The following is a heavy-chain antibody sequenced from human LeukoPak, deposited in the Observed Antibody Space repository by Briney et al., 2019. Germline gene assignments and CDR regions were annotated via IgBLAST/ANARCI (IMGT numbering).Heavy chain of an antibody. D-gene: IGHD6-6*01. V-gene: IGHV1-2*02. CDR2: INPHSGGT. CDR3: ARDPTSIAALGKKNAFDI. J-gene: IGHJ3*02. CDR1: GYTFTGYY. Sequence: ASVKVSCKASGYTFTGYYMHWVRQAPGQGLEWMGWINPHSGGTNYSQKFQGRVTMTRDTSISTAYMELSRLRSDDTAVYYCARDPTSIAALGKKNAFDIWGQGTMVTVSS.